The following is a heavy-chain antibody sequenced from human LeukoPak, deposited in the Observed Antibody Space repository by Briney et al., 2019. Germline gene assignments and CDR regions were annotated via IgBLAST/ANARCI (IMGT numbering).Heavy chain of an antibody. J-gene: IGHJ4*02. V-gene: IGHV1-8*02. D-gene: IGHD2-15*01. Sequence: GASVKVSCKASGGIFSSYAINWVRQATGQGLEWMGWMNPNSGNTGYAQKFQGRVTMTRNTSISTAYMELSSLRSGDTAVYYCARLGVAAANWGQGTLVTVSS. CDR3: ARLGVAAAN. CDR1: GGIFSSYA. CDR2: MNPNSGNT.